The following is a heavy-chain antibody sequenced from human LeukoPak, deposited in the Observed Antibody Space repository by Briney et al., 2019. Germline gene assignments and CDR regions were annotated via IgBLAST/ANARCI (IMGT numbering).Heavy chain of an antibody. CDR2: ISGSGGST. CDR3: AKDRPGRIAVAAIFDY. Sequence: GGSLRLSCAASGFTFSSYAMSWVRHAPGKGLEWVSAISGSGGSTYYADSVKGRFTISRDNSKNTLYLQMNSLRAEDTAVYYCAKDRPGRIAVAAIFDYWGQGTLVTVSS. D-gene: IGHD6-19*01. J-gene: IGHJ4*02. CDR1: GFTFSSYA. V-gene: IGHV3-23*01.